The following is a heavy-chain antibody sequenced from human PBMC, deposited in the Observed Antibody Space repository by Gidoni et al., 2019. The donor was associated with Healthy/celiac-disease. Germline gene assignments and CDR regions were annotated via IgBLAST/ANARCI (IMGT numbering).Heavy chain of an antibody. CDR3: ARGTYYYDSSGYSFDY. J-gene: IGHJ4*02. CDR1: GFTFSSYG. CDR2: ISSSSSYI. Sequence: EVQLVESGGGLVKPGGSLRLSCAAYGFTFSSYGMNWVRQAPGKGLEWVSSISSSSSYIYYADSVKGRFTISRDNAKNSLYLQMNSLRAEDTAVYYCARGTYYYDSSGYSFDYWGQGTLVTVSS. V-gene: IGHV3-21*01. D-gene: IGHD3-22*01.